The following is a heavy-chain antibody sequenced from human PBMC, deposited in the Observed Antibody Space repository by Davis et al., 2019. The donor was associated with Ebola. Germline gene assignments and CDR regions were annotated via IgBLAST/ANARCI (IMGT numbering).Heavy chain of an antibody. V-gene: IGHV3-66*01. Sequence: GGSLRLSCAASGFTVSSNYMSWVRQAPGKGLEWVSVIYSGGSTYYADSVKGRFTISRDNSKNTLYLQMNSLRAEDTAVYYCAKRVEYSSSFAYFDYWGQGALVTVSS. CDR1: GFTVSSNY. J-gene: IGHJ4*02. CDR3: AKRVEYSSSFAYFDY. CDR2: IYSGGST. D-gene: IGHD6-6*01.